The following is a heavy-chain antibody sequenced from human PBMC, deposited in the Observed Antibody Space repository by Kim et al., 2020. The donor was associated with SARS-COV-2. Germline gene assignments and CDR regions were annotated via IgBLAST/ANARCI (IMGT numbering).Heavy chain of an antibody. CDR3: ARRGVGEMKY. CDR2: ST. V-gene: IGHV4-39*01. D-gene: IGHD3-10*01. Sequence: STYYTPCLKSRVAISVDTSKNQFSLKLNAVTAADTAVYYCARRGVGEMKYWGQGTLVTVSS. J-gene: IGHJ4*02.